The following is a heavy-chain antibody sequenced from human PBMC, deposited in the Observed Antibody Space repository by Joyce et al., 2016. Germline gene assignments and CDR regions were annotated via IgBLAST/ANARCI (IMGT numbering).Heavy chain of an antibody. CDR3: VRGAGYILDY. CDR2: IKQDGSER. CDR1: GFPFSGHW. J-gene: IGHJ4*02. Sequence: EVQLVESGGRLVQPGGSLRLSCATSGFPFSGHWMNWVRQAPGKGLEWVAMIKQDGSERHYVDSVNGRFTISSDNTKNSLYLQMDNLRAEDAAVYYCVRGAGYILDYWGRGTLVTVSS. D-gene: IGHD2-2*02. V-gene: IGHV3-7*01.